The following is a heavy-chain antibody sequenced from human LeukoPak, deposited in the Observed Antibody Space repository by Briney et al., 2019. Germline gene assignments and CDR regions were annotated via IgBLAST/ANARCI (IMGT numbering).Heavy chain of an antibody. D-gene: IGHD2-15*01. Sequence: GGSLRLSCAASGFTVSSNYMSWVRQAPGKGLEWVSVIYSGGSTYYADSVKGRFTISRDNSKNTLYLQMNSLRAEDTAVYYCASRYCSGGSCYVRPYYYGMDVWGQGTTVTVSS. CDR2: IYSGGST. CDR3: ASRYCSGGSCYVRPYYYGMDV. J-gene: IGHJ6*02. CDR1: GFTVSSNY. V-gene: IGHV3-66*01.